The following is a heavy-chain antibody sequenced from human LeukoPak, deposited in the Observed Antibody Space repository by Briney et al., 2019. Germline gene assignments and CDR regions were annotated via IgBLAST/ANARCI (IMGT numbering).Heavy chain of an antibody. J-gene: IGHJ4*02. CDR3: AKDLAVAGTYYFDY. CDR1: GFNFSTYA. CDR2: ISGSGGST. Sequence: GGSLRLSCAASGFNFSTYAMSWVRQAPGKGLEWVLAISGSGGSTYYADSVKGRFTISRDNSKNTLYLQMNSLRAEDTAIYYCAKDLAVAGTYYFDYWGQGTLVTVSS. D-gene: IGHD6-19*01. V-gene: IGHV3-23*01.